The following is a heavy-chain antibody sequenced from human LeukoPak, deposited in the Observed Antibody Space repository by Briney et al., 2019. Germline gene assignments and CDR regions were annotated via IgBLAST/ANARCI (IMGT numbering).Heavy chain of an antibody. V-gene: IGHV3-30-3*01. CDR2: ISYDGSNK. J-gene: IGHJ4*02. CDR1: GFTFSSYA. CDR3: ARFYGDNPAFDY. D-gene: IGHD4-17*01. Sequence: GRSLRLSCAASGFTFSSYAMHWVRQAPGKGLEWVAVISYDGSNKYYADSVKGRFTISRDNSKNTLYLQMNSLRAEDTAVYYCARFYGDNPAFDYWGQGTLVTVSS.